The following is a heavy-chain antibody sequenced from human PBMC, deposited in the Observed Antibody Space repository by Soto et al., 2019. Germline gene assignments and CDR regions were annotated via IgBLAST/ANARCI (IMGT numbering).Heavy chain of an antibody. J-gene: IGHJ4*02. CDR2: INHSGST. Sequence: QVQLQQWGAGLLKPSETLSLTCAVYGGSFSGYYWTWLRQPPGTGLEWIGEINHSGSTNYNPSLKSRVTISVDTSKNQFSLTLTSVTAADTAVYYCARDKITGLCDYWGQGTLVTVSS. V-gene: IGHV4-34*01. CDR3: ARDKITGLCDY. D-gene: IGHD2-8*02. CDR1: GGSFSGYY.